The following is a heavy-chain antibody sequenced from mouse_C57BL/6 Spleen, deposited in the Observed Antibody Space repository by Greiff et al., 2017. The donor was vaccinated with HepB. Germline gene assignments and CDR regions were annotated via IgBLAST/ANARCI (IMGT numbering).Heavy chain of an antibody. Sequence: EVQVVESGGDLVKPGGSLKLSCAASGFTFSSYGMSWVRQTPDKRLEWVATISSGGSYTYYPDSVKGRFTISRDNAKNTLYLQMRSLKSEDTAMYYCARQTYYYGSSYGYFDVWGTGTTVTVSS. CDR1: GFTFSSYG. D-gene: IGHD1-1*01. CDR3: ARQTYYYGSSYGYFDV. CDR2: ISSGGSYT. J-gene: IGHJ1*03. V-gene: IGHV5-6*01.